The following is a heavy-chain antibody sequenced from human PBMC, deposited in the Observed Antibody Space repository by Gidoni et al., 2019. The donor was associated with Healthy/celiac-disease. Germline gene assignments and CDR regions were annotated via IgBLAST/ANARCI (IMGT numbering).Heavy chain of an antibody. J-gene: IGHJ4*02. V-gene: IGHV3-49*04. D-gene: IGHD3-10*01. Sequence: EVQLVESGGGLVQPGRSLRLSCTASGFTFGDYAMSWVRKAPGKGLEWVGFIRSKAYGGTTEYAASVKGRFTISRDDSKSIAYLQMNSLKTEDTAVYYCTRPYYYGSGSPYYFDYWGQGTLVTVSS. CDR3: TRPYYYGSGSPYYFDY. CDR2: IRSKAYGGTT. CDR1: GFTFGDYA.